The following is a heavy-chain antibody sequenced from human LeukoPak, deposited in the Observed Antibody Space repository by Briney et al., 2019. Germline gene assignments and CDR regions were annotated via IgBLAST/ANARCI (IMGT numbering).Heavy chain of an antibody. CDR2: ISSSSSYI. CDR1: GFTFSSYS. Sequence: GGSLRLSCAASGFTFSSYSMNWVRQAPGKGLEWVSSISSSSSYIYYADSVKGRFTISRDNAKNSLYLQMNSLRAEDTAVYYCARENLLSYDFWSGYYTRSTVSWFDPWGQGTLVTVSS. J-gene: IGHJ5*02. D-gene: IGHD3-3*01. CDR3: ARENLLSYDFWSGYYTRSTVSWFDP. V-gene: IGHV3-21*01.